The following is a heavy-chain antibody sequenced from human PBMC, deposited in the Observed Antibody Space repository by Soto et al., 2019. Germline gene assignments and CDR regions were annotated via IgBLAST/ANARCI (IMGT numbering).Heavy chain of an antibody. CDR3: AKATVLVPIRGTFDY. D-gene: IGHD2-15*01. J-gene: IGHJ4*02. CDR1: GFTFSSYA. Sequence: VQLLESGGGLVQSGGSLRLSCAASGFTFSSYAMTWVRQAPGKGLEWVSAISGPGGTTYYADSVQGRFTISRDNSKNTVYLQMNSLRAEDTALYYCAKATVLVPIRGTFDYWGQGTLVTVSS. CDR2: ISGPGGTT. V-gene: IGHV3-23*01.